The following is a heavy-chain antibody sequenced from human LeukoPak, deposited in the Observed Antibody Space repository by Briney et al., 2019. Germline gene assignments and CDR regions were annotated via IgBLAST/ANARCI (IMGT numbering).Heavy chain of an antibody. D-gene: IGHD3-10*02. V-gene: IGHV3-48*03. CDR3: AELGITMIGGV. CDR1: GFTFSSYE. CDR2: ISSSGSTI. J-gene: IGHJ6*04. Sequence: QAGGSLRLSCAASGFTFSSYEMNWVRQAPGKGLEWVSYISSSGSTIYYADSVKGRFTISRYNAKNSLYLQMNSLRAEDTAVYYCAELGITMIGGVWGKGTTVTISS.